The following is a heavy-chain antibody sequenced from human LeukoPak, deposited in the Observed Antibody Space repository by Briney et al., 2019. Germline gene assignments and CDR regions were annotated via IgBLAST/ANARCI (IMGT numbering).Heavy chain of an antibody. D-gene: IGHD3-22*01. CDR1: GYSISSGYY. CDR3: ARGITMIVVEPFDY. CDR2: IYHSGST. V-gene: IGHV4-38-2*02. J-gene: IGHJ4*02. Sequence: SETLSLTCTVSGYSISSGYYWGWIRQPPGKGLEWIGSIYHSGSTYYNPSLKSRVTISVDTSKNQFSLKLSSVTAADTAVYYCARGITMIVVEPFDYWGQGTLVTVSS.